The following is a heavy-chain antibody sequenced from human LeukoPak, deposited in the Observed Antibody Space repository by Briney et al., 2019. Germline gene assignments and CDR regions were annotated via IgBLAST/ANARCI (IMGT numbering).Heavy chain of an antibody. CDR1: GFTFSSYS. CDR3: AELGITMIGGV. CDR2: ISSSSRYI. V-gene: IGHV3-21*01. D-gene: IGHD3-10*02. Sequence: GGSLRLSCAASGFTFSSYSMNWVRQAPGKGLEWVSSISSSSRYIYYADSLKGRFTISRDNAKNSLYLQMNSLRAEDTAVYYCAELGITMIGGVWGKGTTVTISS. J-gene: IGHJ6*04.